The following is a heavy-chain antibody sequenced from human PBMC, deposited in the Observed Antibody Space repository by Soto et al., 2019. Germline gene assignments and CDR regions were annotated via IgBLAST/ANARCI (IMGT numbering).Heavy chain of an antibody. J-gene: IGHJ6*02. D-gene: IGHD5-12*01. Sequence: SQTLSLTCAISVDSVSSNSAAWNLISQSPSRGLEWLGRTYYRSKWYNDYAVSVKSRITINPDTSKKQFSLQLNSLTHEETAVYYCARDREMATENYHYGMDVWGQGTTVTVSS. CDR2: TYYRSKWYN. V-gene: IGHV6-1*01. CDR1: VDSVSSNSAA. CDR3: ARDREMATENYHYGMDV.